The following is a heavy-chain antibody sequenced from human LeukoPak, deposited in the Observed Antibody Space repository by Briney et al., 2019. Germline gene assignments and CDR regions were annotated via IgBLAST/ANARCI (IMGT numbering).Heavy chain of an antibody. CDR3: ARLEDTYCSGGSCYAYYFDY. CDR2: IYYSGST. Sequence: PSETLSLTCIVSGGSITSHYWTWIRQPPGERLEYIGNIYYSGSTNYNPSLKSRVSISIDTSKNQFSLKLSSVTAADTAVYYCARLEDTYCSGGSCYAYYFDYWGQGTLVTVSS. D-gene: IGHD2-15*01. CDR1: GGSITSHY. J-gene: IGHJ4*02. V-gene: IGHV4-59*08.